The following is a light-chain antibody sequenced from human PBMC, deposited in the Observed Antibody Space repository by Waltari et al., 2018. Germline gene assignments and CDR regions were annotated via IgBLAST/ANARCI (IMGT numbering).Light chain of an antibody. CDR2: END. Sequence: QSVLTHPPSMSAAPGPKVTISCSGGRPPLETNYLACFQKVPGKAPKLLIYENDRRAPGIPARFSGSKSGTSATLDIIGLQTGDEADYYCATWDVRLTIILFGGGTKLTVL. V-gene: IGLV1-51*02. CDR1: RPPLETNY. J-gene: IGLJ2*01. CDR3: ATWDVRLTIIL.